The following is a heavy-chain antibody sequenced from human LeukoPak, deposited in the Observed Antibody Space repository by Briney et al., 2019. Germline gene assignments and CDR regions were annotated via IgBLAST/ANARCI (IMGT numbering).Heavy chain of an antibody. J-gene: IGHJ3*02. CDR1: GGSISSTNYF. CDR2: IYYSGST. D-gene: IGHD2-15*01. CDR3: ARDGGGDIVVAFAFDI. Sequence: SKTLSLTCTVSGGSISSTNYFWGWIRQPPGMGLEWIGSIYYSGSTYYNPSLKSLVTISVDTSKNQFSLKLSSVTAADSAVYYCARDGGGDIVVAFAFDIWGQGTMVTVSS. V-gene: IGHV4-39*02.